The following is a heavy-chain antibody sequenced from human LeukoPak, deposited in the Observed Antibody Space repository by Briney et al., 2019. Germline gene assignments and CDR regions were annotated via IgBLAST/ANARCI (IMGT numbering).Heavy chain of an antibody. D-gene: IGHD3-22*01. J-gene: IGHJ4*02. CDR3: ARDRYYYDSSDAYGY. CDR2: IYTSGST. CDR1: GGSITSYY. V-gene: IGHV4-4*07. Sequence: PSETLSLTCTVSGGSITSYYWSWIRQPAGKGLEWIGRIYTSGSTNYNPSLKSRVTMSVDTSKSQFSLKLSSVPAADTAVYYCARDRYYYDSSDAYGYWGQGTLVTVSS.